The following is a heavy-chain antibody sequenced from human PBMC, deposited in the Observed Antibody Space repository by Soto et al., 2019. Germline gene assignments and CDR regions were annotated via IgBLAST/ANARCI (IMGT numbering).Heavy chain of an antibody. Sequence: QVQLVQSGAEVKKPGSSVKVSCKTSVGTFSTYTLSWVRQAPGQGLEWMGRIIPVLDKADYAQRFQGRFTITADSSTSTANIELSSLSSEDTAIYYCARGATAGDSAVQYWGQGTLVSVSS. CDR2: IIPVLDKA. CDR1: VGTFSTYT. V-gene: IGHV1-69*02. J-gene: IGHJ4*02. CDR3: ARGATAGDSAVQY. D-gene: IGHD2-21*01.